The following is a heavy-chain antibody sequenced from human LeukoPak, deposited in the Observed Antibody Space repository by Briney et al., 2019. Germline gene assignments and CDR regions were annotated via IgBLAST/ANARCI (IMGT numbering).Heavy chain of an antibody. CDR2: INPNSGGT. CDR1: GYTFTGYY. Sequence: ASVKVSCKASGYTFTGYYMHWVRQAPGQGLEWMGWINPNSGGTNYAQKFQGRVTMTRDTSISTAYMELSRLRSDDTAVYYCAREGGNSWYVDYYYYMDVWGKGTTVTVSS. J-gene: IGHJ6*03. D-gene: IGHD6-13*01. V-gene: IGHV1-2*02. CDR3: AREGGNSWYVDYYYYMDV.